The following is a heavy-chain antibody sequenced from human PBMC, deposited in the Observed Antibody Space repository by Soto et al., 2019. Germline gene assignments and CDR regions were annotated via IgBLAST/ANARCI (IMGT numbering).Heavy chain of an antibody. CDR3: ARGSSSYYDYGMDV. D-gene: IGHD6-6*01. V-gene: IGHV4-30-2*01. J-gene: IGHJ6*02. CDR2: IYDSGST. CDR1: GDSISRGGYS. Sequence: SETLSLTCVVSGDSISRGGYSWTWIRQPPGKALEWIGNIYDSGSTSYNPSLKSRVTISVDRSKNQFSLKLTSVTAADTAVYFCARGSSSYYDYGMDVWGQGPTVTVSS.